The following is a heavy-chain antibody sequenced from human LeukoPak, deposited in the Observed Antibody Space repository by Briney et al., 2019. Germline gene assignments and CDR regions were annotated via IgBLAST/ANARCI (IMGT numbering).Heavy chain of an antibody. D-gene: IGHD4-17*01. CDR2: ISKGSDSI. CDR3: ARGSYGDYDY. J-gene: IGHJ4*02. V-gene: IGHV3-21*01. CDR1: GFTFSSYW. Sequence: GGSLRLSCAASGFTFSSYWMHWVRQAPGKGLEWVSSISKGSDSIYYADSMKGRFTISRDSAKNSLYLQMNSLRGEDTAVYYCARGSYGDYDYWGQGTLVTVSS.